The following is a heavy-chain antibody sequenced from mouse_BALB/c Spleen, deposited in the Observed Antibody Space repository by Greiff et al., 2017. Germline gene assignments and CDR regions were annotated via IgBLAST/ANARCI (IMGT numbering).Heavy chain of an antibody. CDR3: ARGITTVNAMDY. V-gene: IGHV1-87*01. CDR1: GYTFTSYW. D-gene: IGHD2-4*01. J-gene: IGHJ4*01. Sequence: VQLQQSGAELARPGASVKLSCKASGYTFTSYWMQWVKQRPGQGLEWIGAIYPGDGDTRYTQKFKGKATLTADKSSSTAYMQLSSLASEDSAVYYCARGITTVNAMDYWGQGTSVTVSS. CDR2: IYPGDGDT.